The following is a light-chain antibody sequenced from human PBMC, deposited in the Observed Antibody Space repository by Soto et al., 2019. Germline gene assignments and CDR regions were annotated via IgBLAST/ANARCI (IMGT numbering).Light chain of an antibody. Sequence: QSVLTQPASVSGSPGQSITISCTGTSNDVGGYNYVSWYQHHPGKAPKLMIYDVSDRPSGISDRFSASKSGNTASLTISGLQAEDEADCYCCSYSSGSTPWVFGTGTKVTVL. CDR3: CSYSSGSTPWV. J-gene: IGLJ1*01. CDR1: SNDVGGYNY. CDR2: DVS. V-gene: IGLV2-14*03.